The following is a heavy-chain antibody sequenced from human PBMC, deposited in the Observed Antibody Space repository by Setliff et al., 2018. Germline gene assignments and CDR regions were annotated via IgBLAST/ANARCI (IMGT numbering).Heavy chain of an antibody. J-gene: IGHJ4*02. D-gene: IGHD3-3*01. CDR2: ISGYNGNT. CDR3: ARVPRLEWLLPTFDS. Sequence: GASVKVSCKTSGYTFINYGLSWMRQAPGQGPEWMGWISGYNGNTDYAQNLQGRVTMTIDTSTSTAYMELRSLRSDDTAVYYCARVPRLEWLLPTFDSWGQGTLVTVSS. V-gene: IGHV1-18*01. CDR1: GYTFINYG.